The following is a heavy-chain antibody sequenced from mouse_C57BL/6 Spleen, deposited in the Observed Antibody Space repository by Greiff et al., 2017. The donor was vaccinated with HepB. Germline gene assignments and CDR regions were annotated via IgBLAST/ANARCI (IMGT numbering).Heavy chain of an antibody. J-gene: IGHJ2*01. Sequence: QVQLKQSGPELVKPGASVKISCKASGYAFSSSWMNWVKQRPGKGLEWIGRIYPGDGDTNYNGKFKGKATLTADKSSSTAYMQLSSLTSEDSAVYFCARGGYEYDVFDYWGQGTTLTVSS. D-gene: IGHD2-4*01. CDR1: GYAFSSSW. CDR2: IYPGDGDT. V-gene: IGHV1-82*01. CDR3: ARGGYEYDVFDY.